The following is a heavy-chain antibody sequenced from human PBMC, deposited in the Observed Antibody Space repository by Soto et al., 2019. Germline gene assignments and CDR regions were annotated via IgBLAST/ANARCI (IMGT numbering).Heavy chain of an antibody. D-gene: IGHD7-27*01. V-gene: IGHV1-69*01. CDR3: AISLSWGSRWGFDY. CDR2: IIPIFGTA. J-gene: IGHJ4*02. CDR1: VGTFSSYA. Sequence: ATVKVSCKASVGTFSSYAISWVRQAPGQGLEWMEGIIPIFGTANYAQKYQGRVTITADESTSTAYMELSSLRSEDTDVYYCAISLSWGSRWGFDYLGQGTLVTVS.